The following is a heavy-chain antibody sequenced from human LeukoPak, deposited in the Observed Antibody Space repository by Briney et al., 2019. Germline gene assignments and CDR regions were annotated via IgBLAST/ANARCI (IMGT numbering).Heavy chain of an antibody. J-gene: IGHJ4*02. CDR2: IRYDGSNK. CDR3: AREVRSDGDYFDY. CDR1: GFTFSSYG. V-gene: IGHV3-30*02. Sequence: GGSLRLSCAASGFTFSSYGMHWVRQAPGKGLEWVAFIRYDGSNKYYADSVKGRFTISRDNSKNTLYLQMNSLRAEDTAVYYCAREVRSDGDYFDYWGQGTLVTVSS. D-gene: IGHD4-17*01.